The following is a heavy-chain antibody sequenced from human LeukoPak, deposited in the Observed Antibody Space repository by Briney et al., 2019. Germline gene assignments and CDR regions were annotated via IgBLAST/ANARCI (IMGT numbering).Heavy chain of an antibody. CDR1: GGSISSYY. D-gene: IGHD1-26*01. V-gene: IGHV4-39*07. Sequence: SETLXXTCTVSGGSISSYYWGWIRQPPGKGLECIGSIYYSGSTYYNPSLKSRVTISIDTSKNQFSLKLSSVTAADTAVYYCXXXXXXSXQHXXDYWGQGTXVTVSS. CDR3: XXXXXXSXQHXXDY. CDR2: IYYSGST. J-gene: IGHJ4*02.